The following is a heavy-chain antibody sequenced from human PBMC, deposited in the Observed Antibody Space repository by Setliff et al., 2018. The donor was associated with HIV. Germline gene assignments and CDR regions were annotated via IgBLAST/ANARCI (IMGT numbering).Heavy chain of an antibody. CDR1: GSTFSTYD. Sequence: AASVKVSCKSSGSTFSTYDINWVRQATGQGLEWMGWMNPNSGNTGYAQKFQGRVTMTRNTSISTAYMELSSLRSDDTAVYYCASSWSRIRYYGMDVWGQGTTVTVSS. J-gene: IGHJ6*02. V-gene: IGHV1-8*01. CDR3: ASSWSRIRYYGMDV. CDR2: MNPNSGNT. D-gene: IGHD6-13*01.